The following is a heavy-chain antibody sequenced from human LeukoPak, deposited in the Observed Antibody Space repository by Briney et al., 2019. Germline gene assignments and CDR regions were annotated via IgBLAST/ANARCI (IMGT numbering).Heavy chain of an antibody. CDR1: GFIVSGNF. CDR2: ISYDGSNK. V-gene: IGHV3-30*03. J-gene: IGHJ4*02. Sequence: GGSLRLSCAVSGFIVSGNFMTWVRQAPGKGVEWVAVISYDGSNKYYADSVKGRFTISRDNSKNTLYLQMNSLRAEDTAVYYCARDGCGGDCYLADYWGQGTLVTVSS. D-gene: IGHD2-21*02. CDR3: ARDGCGGDCYLADY.